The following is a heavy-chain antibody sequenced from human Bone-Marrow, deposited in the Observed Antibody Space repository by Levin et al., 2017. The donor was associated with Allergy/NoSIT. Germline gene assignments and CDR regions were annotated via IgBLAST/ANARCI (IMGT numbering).Heavy chain of an antibody. V-gene: IGHV3-30*03. CDR2: ISNDESKK. CDR1: GFTFSSYG. Sequence: SGGSLRLSCAASGFTFSSYGMHWVRQAPGKGLEWVAVISNDESKKYYADSVKGRFTISRDNSKNMLFLQMNSLRPEDTAVYYCAGRGDYFDYWGQGTLVTVSS. CDR3: AGRGDYFDY. D-gene: IGHD2-15*01. J-gene: IGHJ4*02.